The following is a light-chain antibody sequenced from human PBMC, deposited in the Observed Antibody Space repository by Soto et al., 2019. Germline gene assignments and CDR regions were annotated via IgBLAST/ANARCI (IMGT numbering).Light chain of an antibody. CDR1: SRDVGGYNL. Sequence: QSALTQPASVSGSPGQSITISCTGTSRDVGGYNLVSWYQQHPGEAPKLMIYEGTKRPSGVSNRFSGSKSGNTASLTISGLQAEDEADYYCCSYADGPTSVVFGGGTKLTVL. CDR2: EGT. J-gene: IGLJ2*01. V-gene: IGLV2-23*01. CDR3: CSYADGPTSVV.